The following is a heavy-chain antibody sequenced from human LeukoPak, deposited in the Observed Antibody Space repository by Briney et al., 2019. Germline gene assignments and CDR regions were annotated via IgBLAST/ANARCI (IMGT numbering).Heavy chain of an antibody. CDR3: ARDVSVGYYGSGSYSRNWFDP. J-gene: IGHJ5*02. V-gene: IGHV4-4*07. Sequence: SETLSLTCTVSGGSISSYYWSWIRQTPGKGLEWIGRIYTSGSTNYNPSLKSRVTMSVDTSKNQFSLKLSSVTAADTAVYYCARDVSVGYYGSGSYSRNWFDPWGQGTLVTVSS. CDR2: IYTSGST. CDR1: GGSISSYY. D-gene: IGHD3-10*01.